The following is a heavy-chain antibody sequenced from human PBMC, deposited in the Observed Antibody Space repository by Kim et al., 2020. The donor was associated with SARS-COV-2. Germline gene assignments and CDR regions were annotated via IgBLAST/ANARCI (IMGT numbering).Heavy chain of an antibody. V-gene: IGHV4-34*01. CDR1: GGSFSGYY. CDR3: ARARGDSGSYYRRVYYYYGMDV. CDR2: INHSGST. Sequence: SETLSLTCAVYGGSFSGYYWSWIRQPPGKGLEWIGEINHSGSTNYNPSLKSRVTISVDTSKNQFSLKLSSVTAADTAVYYCARARGDSGSYYRRVYYYYGMDVWGQGTTVTVSS. D-gene: IGHD3-10*01. J-gene: IGHJ6*02.